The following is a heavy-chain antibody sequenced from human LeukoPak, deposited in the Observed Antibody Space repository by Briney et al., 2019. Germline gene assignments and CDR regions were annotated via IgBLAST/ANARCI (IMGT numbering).Heavy chain of an antibody. V-gene: IGHV4-59*08. CDR2: AFYIGST. J-gene: IGHJ5*02. Sequence: SETLSLTCSVSGGSISNYYWGWIRQPPGRGLEWIGYAFYIGSTNYNPSLKSRVTTSVDTSNNQFSLKLSSVTAADTAVYYCARGYLNWFDPWGPGTLVTVSS. D-gene: IGHD6-13*01. CDR3: ARGYLNWFDP. CDR1: GGSISNYY.